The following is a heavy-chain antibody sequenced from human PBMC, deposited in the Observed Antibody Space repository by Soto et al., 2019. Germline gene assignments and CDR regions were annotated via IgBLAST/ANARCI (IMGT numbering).Heavy chain of an antibody. CDR3: ARDVFCGGAPACPDMDV. D-gene: IGHD2-21*01. CDR1: GYTFSGYS. J-gene: IGHJ6*02. V-gene: IGHV1-18*04. CDR2: ISGYNGNT. Sequence: ASVKVSCKASGYTFSGYSITWVRQAPGQGLEWMGRISGYNGNTNYARTLRGRLTLTTDTSTSTAYMELRSLTSDDTAVYYCARDVFCGGAPACPDMDVWGQGTTVTVS.